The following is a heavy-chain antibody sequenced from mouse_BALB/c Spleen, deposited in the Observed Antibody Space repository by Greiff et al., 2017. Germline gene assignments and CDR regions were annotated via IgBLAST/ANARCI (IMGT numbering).Heavy chain of an antibody. J-gene: IGHJ2*01. CDR1: GYTFTSYT. V-gene: IGHV1-4*01. Sequence: QVQLKESGAELARPGASVKMSCKASGYTFTSYTMHWVKQRPGQGLEWIGYINPSSGYTNYNQKFKDKATLTADKSSSTAYMQLSSLTSEDSAVYYCAIPLYYYGSSDLDYWGQGTTLTVAS. CDR2: INPSSGYT. CDR3: AIPLYYYGSSDLDY. D-gene: IGHD1-1*01.